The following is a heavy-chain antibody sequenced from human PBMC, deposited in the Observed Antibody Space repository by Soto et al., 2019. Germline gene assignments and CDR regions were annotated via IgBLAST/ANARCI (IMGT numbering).Heavy chain of an antibody. CDR2: IYYSGST. D-gene: IGHD4-17*01. CDR1: GGSISSSSYY. CDR3: ARRSTINGNYYYYMDV. J-gene: IGHJ6*03. V-gene: IGHV4-39*07. Sequence: SETLSLTCTVSGGSISSSSYYWGWIRQPPGKGLEWIGSIYYSGSTNYNPSLKSRVTISVDTSKNQFSLKLSSVTAADTAVYYCARRSTINGNYYYYMDVWGKGTTVTVSS.